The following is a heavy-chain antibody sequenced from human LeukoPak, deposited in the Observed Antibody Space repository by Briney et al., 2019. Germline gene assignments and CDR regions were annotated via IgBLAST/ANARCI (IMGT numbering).Heavy chain of an antibody. CDR3: AGRRDGYNFLN. D-gene: IGHD5-12*01. J-gene: IGHJ4*02. CDR1: GGSFSGYY. CDR2: INHSGST. Sequence: PSETLSLTCAVYGGSFSGYYWSWIRQPPGKGLEWIGEINHSGSTNYNPSLKSRVTISVDTSKNQFSLKLSSVTAADTAVYYCAGRRDGYNFLNWGRGTLVTVSS. V-gene: IGHV4-34*01.